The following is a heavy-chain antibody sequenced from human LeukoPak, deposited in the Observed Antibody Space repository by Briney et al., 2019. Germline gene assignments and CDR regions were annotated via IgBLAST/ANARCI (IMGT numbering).Heavy chain of an antibody. CDR3: AKDMSGNDYGDYALDY. CDR2: TSWNSGSI. V-gene: IGHV3-9*01. J-gene: IGHJ4*02. Sequence: GGSLRLSCAASGFTFDDYAMHWVRQAPGKGLEWVSGTSWNSGSIGYADSVKGRFTISRDNAKNSLYLQMNSLRAEDTALYYCAKDMSGNDYGDYALDYWGQGTLVTVSS. CDR1: GFTFDDYA. D-gene: IGHD4-17*01.